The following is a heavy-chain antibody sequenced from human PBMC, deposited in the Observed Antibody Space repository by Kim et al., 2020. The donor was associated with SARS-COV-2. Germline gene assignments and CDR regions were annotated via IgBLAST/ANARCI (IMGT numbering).Heavy chain of an antibody. D-gene: IGHD1-1*01. Sequence: GGSLRLSCAASGFTFSRSWMNWVRQTPGKGLEWVANIKNDGNEKNYVDSVKGRFTISRDNSENSVYLQMNSLRAEDTAVYYCVKALGSTPDGYWGQGTLGTVSP. J-gene: IGHJ4*02. CDR2: IKNDGNEK. CDR1: GFTFSRSW. CDR3: VKALGSTPDGY. V-gene: IGHV3-7*01.